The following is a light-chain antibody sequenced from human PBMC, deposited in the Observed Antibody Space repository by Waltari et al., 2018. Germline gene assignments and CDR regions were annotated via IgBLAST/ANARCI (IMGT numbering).Light chain of an antibody. V-gene: IGLV7-43*01. Sequence: QTVVTQEPSLTVSPGGTVTLTCASSTGAVTSGYYPNWFQQKPGQAPRSLMYSTSNQHSVTPARFSGALLGGKAALTLSGVQPEDEAEYYCLLYYGGPGVFGGGTKLTVL. J-gene: IGLJ3*02. CDR2: STS. CDR3: LLYYGGPGV. CDR1: TGAVTSGYY.